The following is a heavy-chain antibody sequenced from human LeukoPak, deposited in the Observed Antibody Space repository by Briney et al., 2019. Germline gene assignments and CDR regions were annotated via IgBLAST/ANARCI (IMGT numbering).Heavy chain of an antibody. Sequence: GGSLRLSCAASGFTFSIYEMNWVRQAPGKGLEWVSYISSSGSTIYYADSVKGRFTTSRDNAKNSLYLQMNSLRAEDTAVYYCARVYSSGWYTLQDYWGQGTLVTVSS. CDR1: GFTFSIYE. CDR2: ISSSGSTI. D-gene: IGHD6-19*01. J-gene: IGHJ4*02. V-gene: IGHV3-48*03. CDR3: ARVYSSGWYTLQDY.